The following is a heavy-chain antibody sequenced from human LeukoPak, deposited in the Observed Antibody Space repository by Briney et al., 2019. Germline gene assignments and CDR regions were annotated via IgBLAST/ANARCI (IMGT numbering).Heavy chain of an antibody. CDR2: ISSSSSYT. D-gene: IGHD3-3*01. Sequence: GGSLRLSCAASGFNFSDYYMSWIRQAPGKGLEWVSYISSSSSYTNYADSVKGRFTISRDNAKNSLYLQMNSLRAEDTALYYCARDHSRSGYFDYWGQGTLVTVSS. CDR3: ARDHSRSGYFDY. CDR1: GFNFSDYY. V-gene: IGHV3-11*05. J-gene: IGHJ4*02.